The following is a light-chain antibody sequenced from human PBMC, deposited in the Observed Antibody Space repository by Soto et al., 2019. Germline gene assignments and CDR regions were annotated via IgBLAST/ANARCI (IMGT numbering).Light chain of an antibody. Sequence: QSALTQPASVSGSPGQSITISCTGTSSDVGSYNLVSWYQHHPGKAPKLMIYEGSKRPSGVSNRFSGSKSGNTASLTISGLQPEDEADYYCCSYAGSRVFGGGTKVTVL. CDR3: CSYAGSRV. V-gene: IGLV2-23*01. J-gene: IGLJ3*02. CDR2: EGS. CDR1: SSDVGSYNL.